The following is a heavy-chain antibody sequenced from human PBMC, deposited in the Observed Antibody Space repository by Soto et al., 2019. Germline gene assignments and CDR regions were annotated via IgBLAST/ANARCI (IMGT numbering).Heavy chain of an antibody. CDR3: ARDGKSSGYYYYYYGMDV. CDR2: IWYDGSNK. V-gene: IGHV3-33*01. Sequence: QVQLVESGGGVVQPGRSLRLSCAASGFTFSSYGMHWVRQAPGKGLEWVAVIWYDGSNKYYVDSVKGQFTISRDNSKNTLYLQMNSVRAEDTAVYYCARDGKSSGYYYYYYGMDVWGQGATVTVSS. CDR1: GFTFSSYG. D-gene: IGHD3-22*01. J-gene: IGHJ6*02.